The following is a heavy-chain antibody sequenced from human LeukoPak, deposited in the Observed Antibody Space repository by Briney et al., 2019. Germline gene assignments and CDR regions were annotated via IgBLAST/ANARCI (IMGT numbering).Heavy chain of an antibody. CDR1: GGTFSSYA. J-gene: IGHJ3*02. CDR3: ARATYGGNSDAFDI. Sequence: SVKVSCTASGGTFSSYAISWVRQAPGQGLEWMGGIIPIFGTANYAQKFQGRVTITTDESTSTAYMELSSLRSEDTAVYYCARATYGGNSDAFDIWGQGTMVTVSS. D-gene: IGHD4-23*01. CDR2: IIPIFGTA. V-gene: IGHV1-69*05.